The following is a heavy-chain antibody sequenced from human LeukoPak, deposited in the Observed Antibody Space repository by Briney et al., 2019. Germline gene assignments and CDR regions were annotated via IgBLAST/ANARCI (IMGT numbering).Heavy chain of an antibody. CDR3: ARGQQLVY. Sequence: GGSLRLSCAASGFTFSSYLMSWVRQAPGKGLEWVANIKQDGSQKYYVDSVKGRFTISRDNANNSLYLQMNSLRAEDTAVYYCARGQQLVYWGQGTLVTVYS. D-gene: IGHD6-13*01. CDR1: GFTFSSYL. V-gene: IGHV3-7*01. CDR2: IKQDGSQK. J-gene: IGHJ4*02.